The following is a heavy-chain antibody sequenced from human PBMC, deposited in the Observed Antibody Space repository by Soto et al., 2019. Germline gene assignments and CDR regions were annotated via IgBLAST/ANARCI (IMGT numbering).Heavy chain of an antibody. CDR3: ARGGTPIYY. Sequence: QVQLVQSGAEVKKPGASVKVSCKASGYTFTNFGISWVRQAPGQGLEWMGWISAYNGNTNYAQNFQSTDTMTTDTPPSTAYMEPRSLRSDDTAVYYCARGGTPIYYWGQRTLGTVSS. J-gene: IGHJ4*02. D-gene: IGHD3-16*01. V-gene: IGHV1-18*01. CDR2: ISAYNGNT. CDR1: GYTFTNFG.